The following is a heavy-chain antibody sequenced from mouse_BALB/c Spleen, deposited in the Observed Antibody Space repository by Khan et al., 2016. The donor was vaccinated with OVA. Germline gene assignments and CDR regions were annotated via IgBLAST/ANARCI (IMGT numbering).Heavy chain of an antibody. CDR2: IRTGGGT. CDR3: ATLYGNGPY. D-gene: IGHD2-1*01. V-gene: IGHV2-9*02. Sequence: QVQLMESGPGLVAPSQSLSITCTVSGFSLTNYGIHWLRQPPGKGLEWLGVIRTGGGTTYNSALVSRRSIIKDNYTGQVLLKMSRLQTEDAAMYYCATLYGNGPYWGQGTLVTVSA. CDR1: GFSLTNYG. J-gene: IGHJ3*01.